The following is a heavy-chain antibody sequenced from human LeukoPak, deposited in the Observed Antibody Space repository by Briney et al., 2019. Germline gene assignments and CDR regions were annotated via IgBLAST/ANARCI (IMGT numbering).Heavy chain of an antibody. Sequence: ASVKVSCKASGYTFTGYYMHWVRQAPGQGLEWMGWINPNSGGTNYAQKFQGRVTMTRDTSISTAYMELSRLRSDDTAVYYCARDGQVGYCSSTSCSGNWFDPWGQGTLVTVSS. V-gene: IGHV1-2*02. J-gene: IGHJ5*02. CDR3: ARDGQVGYCSSTSCSGNWFDP. D-gene: IGHD2-2*01. CDR2: INPNSGGT. CDR1: GYTFTGYY.